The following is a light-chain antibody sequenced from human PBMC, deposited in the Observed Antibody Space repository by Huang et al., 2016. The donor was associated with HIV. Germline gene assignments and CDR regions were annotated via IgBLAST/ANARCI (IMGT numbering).Light chain of an antibody. CDR1: QSVSNN. CDR3: QQFNNWPPS. CDR2: AAS. Sequence: ENMMTQSPATLSVSPGETATLSCRNSQSVSNNLAWYQQKPGQPPRLLFYAASSRVTGVPGRFSASGSGTEFTLTSSSLQSEDFAMYYCQQFNNWPPSFGGGTKVDIK. J-gene: IGKJ4*01. V-gene: IGKV3-15*01.